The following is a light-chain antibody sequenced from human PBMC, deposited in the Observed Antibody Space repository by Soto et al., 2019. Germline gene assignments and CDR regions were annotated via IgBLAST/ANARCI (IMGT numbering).Light chain of an antibody. CDR1: QRVSSY. V-gene: IGKV3-11*01. CDR2: DES. Sequence: FTQSPPAVCLTPRESATLSCRATQRVSSYIDWDQQQPGPAHRPLIHDESNRATGIRTRVSGSGSGTDFTLTLSILGPEDFAVEDCQQYGSSTTCTFAQGTKVDIK. J-gene: IGKJ1*01. CDR3: QQYGSSTTCT.